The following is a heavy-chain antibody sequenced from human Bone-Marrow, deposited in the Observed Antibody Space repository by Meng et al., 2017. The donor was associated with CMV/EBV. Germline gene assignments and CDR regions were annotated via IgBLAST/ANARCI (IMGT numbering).Heavy chain of an antibody. Sequence: GESLKISCAASGFTFSSYGMHWVRQAPGKGLEWVAFIRYDGSNKYYADSVKGRFTISRDNSKNTLYLQMNSLRAEDTAVYYCAKDSVGAFDIWVQGTMVTVSS. D-gene: IGHD3-10*01. V-gene: IGHV3-30*02. CDR3: AKDSVGAFDI. J-gene: IGHJ3*02. CDR1: GFTFSSYG. CDR2: IRYDGSNK.